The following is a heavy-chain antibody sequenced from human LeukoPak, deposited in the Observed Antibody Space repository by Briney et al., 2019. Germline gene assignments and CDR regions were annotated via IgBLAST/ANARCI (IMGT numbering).Heavy chain of an antibody. CDR3: AKDVAMTYRGYFDL. CDR2: ISGSGAST. CDR1: GFTFSSYA. Sequence: GGSLRLSCAASGFTFSSYAMSWVRQAPGKGLEWVSSISGSGASTYYADSVKGRFTISRDNDEKTLYLQMNSLRREDTAIYYCAKDVAMTYRGYFDLWGRGTHVIVSS. D-gene: IGHD3-22*01. V-gene: IGHV3-23*01. J-gene: IGHJ2*01.